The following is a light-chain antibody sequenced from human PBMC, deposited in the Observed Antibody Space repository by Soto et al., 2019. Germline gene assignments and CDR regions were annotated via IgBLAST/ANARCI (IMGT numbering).Light chain of an antibody. J-gene: IGKJ1*01. CDR1: QSVISSY. CDR2: GAS. CDR3: QQYASSPGT. Sequence: EIMLTQSPGTLSLSPGEGATLSCRASQSVISSYLAWYQQKPGQAPRLLIYGASSRATGIPDRFSGSGSGTDFSLTISRLEPEDCAVYYCQQYASSPGTFGQGTQVEIK. V-gene: IGKV3-20*01.